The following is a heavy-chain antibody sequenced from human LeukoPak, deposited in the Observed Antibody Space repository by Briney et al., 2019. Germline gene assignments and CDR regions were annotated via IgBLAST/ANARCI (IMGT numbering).Heavy chain of an antibody. Sequence: PGGSLRLSCAASGFTFDAYGMTWVRQAPGKGLEWVSGINWSGGSTGYADSVKGRFTISRDNAKNSLYLQMNSLRAEDTAVYYCARAPRCYYDSSGYCGYYFDYWGQGTLVTVSS. J-gene: IGHJ4*02. V-gene: IGHV3-20*04. CDR2: INWSGGST. CDR1: GFTFDAYG. D-gene: IGHD3-22*01. CDR3: ARAPRCYYDSSGYCGYYFDY.